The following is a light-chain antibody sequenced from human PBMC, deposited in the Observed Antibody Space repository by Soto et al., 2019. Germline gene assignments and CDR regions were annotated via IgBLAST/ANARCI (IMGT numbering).Light chain of an antibody. CDR2: AAS. CDR1: QSISSY. V-gene: IGKV1-39*01. CDR3: QQRYSTPYT. J-gene: IGKJ2*01. Sequence: DIQMTQSPSSLSASVGDRVTITCRASQSISSYLNWYQQKPGKAPKLLIYAASSLQSGVPSRFSGSGSGTDFTLTISSLQPEDFATYYCQQRYSTPYTFGQGTQVEIK.